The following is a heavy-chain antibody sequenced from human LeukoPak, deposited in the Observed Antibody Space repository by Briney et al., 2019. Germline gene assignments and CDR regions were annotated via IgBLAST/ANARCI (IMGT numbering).Heavy chain of an antibody. D-gene: IGHD6-13*01. CDR2: IKEDGTQS. Sequence: GGSLRLSCVASGFTFSSYCMSWVRQAPGKGLEWVANIKEDGTQSIYVDSVKGRFTISRDNAKNSLYLQMNSLRAEETAVYYCARLRPYSSTWYAYYGMDVWGQGTTVTVSS. CDR3: ARLRPYSSTWYAYYGMDV. J-gene: IGHJ6*02. CDR1: GFTFSSYC. V-gene: IGHV3-7*04.